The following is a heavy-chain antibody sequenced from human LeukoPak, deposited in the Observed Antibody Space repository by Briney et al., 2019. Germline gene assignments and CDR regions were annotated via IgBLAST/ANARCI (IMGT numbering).Heavy chain of an antibody. CDR3: ARVETGSWNFDY. Sequence: ASVKVSCKASGYTFTGDYMHWVRQAPGQGLEWMGWMNPNNGGTNYARKFQGRVTMTRDTSIGTAYMELSRLRSDDTAVYYCARVETGSWNFDYWGQGTLVTVSS. CDR2: MNPNNGGT. V-gene: IGHV1-2*02. CDR1: GYTFTGDY. J-gene: IGHJ4*02. D-gene: IGHD1-26*01.